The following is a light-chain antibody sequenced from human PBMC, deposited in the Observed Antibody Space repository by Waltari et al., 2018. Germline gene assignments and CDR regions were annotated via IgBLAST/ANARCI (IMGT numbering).Light chain of an antibody. Sequence: QSALTQPASVSGSPGPSIPISCTGTSSDVGGYNYVSCYQQHPGQAPKLMIYDVSKRPSGVSNRFSGSKSGNTASLTISGLQAEDEADYYCSSYTSSSTAVVFGGGTKLTVL. CDR1: SSDVGGYNY. J-gene: IGLJ2*01. V-gene: IGLV2-14*01. CDR3: SSYTSSSTAVV. CDR2: DVS.